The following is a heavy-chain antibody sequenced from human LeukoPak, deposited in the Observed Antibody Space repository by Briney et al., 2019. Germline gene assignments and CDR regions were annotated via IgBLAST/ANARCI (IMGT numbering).Heavy chain of an antibody. Sequence: SVKVSCKASGGTFSSYAISWVRQAPGQGLEWMGRIIPILGIANYAQTFQGRVTITADKSTSTAYLELSSLRSEDTAVYYCARDLWNYYDSSGYQFDYWGQGTLVTVSS. J-gene: IGHJ4*02. D-gene: IGHD3-22*01. CDR3: ARDLWNYYDSSGYQFDY. V-gene: IGHV1-69*04. CDR1: GGTFSSYA. CDR2: IIPILGIA.